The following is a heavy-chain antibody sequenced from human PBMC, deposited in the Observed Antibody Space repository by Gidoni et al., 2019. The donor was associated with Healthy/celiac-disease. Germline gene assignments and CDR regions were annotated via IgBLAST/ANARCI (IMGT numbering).Heavy chain of an antibody. Sequence: QVQLVESGGGLVKPGGSLRLSCAASGFTFSDSYMSWIRQAPGKGLEWVSYISSSSSYTNYADSVKGRFTISRDNAKNSLYLQMNSLRAEDTAVYYCARVRRYSSSWYYYGMDVWGQGTTVTVSS. J-gene: IGHJ6*02. CDR3: ARVRRYSSSWYYYGMDV. CDR2: ISSSSSYT. V-gene: IGHV3-11*05. D-gene: IGHD6-13*01. CDR1: GFTFSDSY.